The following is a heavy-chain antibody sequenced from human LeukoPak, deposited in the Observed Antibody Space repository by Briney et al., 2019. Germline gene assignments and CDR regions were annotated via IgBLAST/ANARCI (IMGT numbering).Heavy chain of an antibody. D-gene: IGHD3-9*01. CDR1: RFTFSSYW. CDR3: RVLRYSDWLYFDY. J-gene: IGHJ4*02. CDR2: IKQDGSEK. Sequence: GGSLRLSCAASRFTFSSYWMTWVLQAPGKGLELVARIKQDGSEKYYVDSVKGRFTISRDNAKNSLYLQMNSLRAEDTAVYYCRVLRYSDWLYFDYWGQGTLVSVSS. V-gene: IGHV3-7*01.